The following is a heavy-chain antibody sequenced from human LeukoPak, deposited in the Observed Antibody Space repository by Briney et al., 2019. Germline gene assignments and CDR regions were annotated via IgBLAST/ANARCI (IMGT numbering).Heavy chain of an antibody. CDR1: GGSISSGGYY. D-gene: IGHD3-22*01. J-gene: IGHJ6*02. CDR2: IYYSGST. V-gene: IGHV4-31*03. Sequence: SQTLSLTCTVSGGSISSGGYYWSWVRQHPGKGLEWIGYIYYSGSTYYNPSPKSRVTISVDTSKNQFSLKLSSVTAADTAVYYCARAPDSYYYYGMDVWGQGTTVTVSS. CDR3: ARAPDSYYYYGMDV.